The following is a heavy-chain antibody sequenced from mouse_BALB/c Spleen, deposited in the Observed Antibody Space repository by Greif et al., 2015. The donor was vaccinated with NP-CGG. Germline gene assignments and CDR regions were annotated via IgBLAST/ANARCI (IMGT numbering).Heavy chain of an antibody. V-gene: IGHV1-37*01. CDR1: GYSFTGYF. CDR2: INPYNGNT. Sequence: VQLQQSGPELVKPGASVKVSCKASGYSFTGYFMNWVKQSHGKSLEWIGRINPYNGNTFYNQKFKGKATLTVDKSSSTAHMDLLSLTSEDSAVYYCGRGSFYGQEDYWGQGTTLTVSS. D-gene: IGHD2-10*01. CDR3: GRGSFYGQEDY. J-gene: IGHJ2*01.